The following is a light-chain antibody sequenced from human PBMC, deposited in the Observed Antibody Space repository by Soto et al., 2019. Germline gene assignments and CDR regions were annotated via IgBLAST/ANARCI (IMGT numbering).Light chain of an antibody. CDR1: QSVSSRY. Sequence: EIVLTQSPGTLSLSPGERATLSCRASQSVSSRYLAWYQQKPGQAPRLLIYGVSSRATGIPDRFSGSGSGRDFTLTISRLEPEDFAVYYCQQYGSSPLFTFGPGTKVHIK. J-gene: IGKJ3*01. CDR3: QQYGSSPLFT. CDR2: GVS. V-gene: IGKV3-20*01.